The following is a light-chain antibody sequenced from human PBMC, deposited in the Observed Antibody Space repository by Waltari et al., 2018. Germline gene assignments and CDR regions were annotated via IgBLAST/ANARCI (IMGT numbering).Light chain of an antibody. CDR1: SGINVGAYR. Sequence: QAVLTQPSSLSASPGASASLTCTLRSGINVGAYRIYWYQQKPGCPPQYLLRYKSDSDKGLGSGVPSRFSGSKDASANAGILLISGLQSDDEADYYCMIFHGNAWVFGGGTKLTVL. V-gene: IGLV5-45*03. J-gene: IGLJ2*01. CDR3: MIFHGNAWV. CDR2: YKSDSDK.